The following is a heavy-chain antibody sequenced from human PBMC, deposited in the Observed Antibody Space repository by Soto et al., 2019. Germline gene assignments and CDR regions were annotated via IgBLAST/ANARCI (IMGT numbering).Heavy chain of an antibody. D-gene: IGHD6-13*01. CDR3: ARQPSYSSSYYNWFDP. CDR1: GGSISSSSYY. Sequence: SETLSLTCTVSGGSISSSSYYWGWIRQPPGKGLEWIGSIYYSGITYYNPSLKSRVTISVDTSKSQFSLKLSSVTAADTAVYYCARQPSYSSSYYNWFDPWGQGILVTVSS. J-gene: IGHJ5*02. V-gene: IGHV4-39*01. CDR2: IYYSGIT.